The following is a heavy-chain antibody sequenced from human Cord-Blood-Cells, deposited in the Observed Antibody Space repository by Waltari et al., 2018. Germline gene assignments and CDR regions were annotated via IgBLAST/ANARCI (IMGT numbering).Heavy chain of an antibody. CDR3: AKGLYCSGGSCYYFDY. Sequence: QVQLQQWGAGLLKPSETLSLTCAVYGGSFSGYYWSWIRQPPGKGLEWIGEINQSGSTNYNPXXKXRXTISXDTSXNXXXXKLSSVTAADTAVYYCAKGLYCSGGSCYYFDYWGQGTLVTVSS. D-gene: IGHD2-15*01. CDR2: INQSGST. V-gene: IGHV4-34*01. CDR1: GGSFSGYY. J-gene: IGHJ4*02.